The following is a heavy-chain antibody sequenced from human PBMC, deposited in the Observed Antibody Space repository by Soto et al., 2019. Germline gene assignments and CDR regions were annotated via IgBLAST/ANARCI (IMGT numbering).Heavy chain of an antibody. V-gene: IGHV2-5*02. Sequence: QITLKESGPPLVKPTQTLTLTCTFSGFSLTTSGVAVGWIRQPPGKALEWLALIYWDDDKRYSPSLKSSLTITRDTSETQVVLTMTTRDPVATATYYCAHRDYPGGFFDYWGQGVLVTVSS. CDR1: GFSLTTSGVA. CDR3: AHRDYPGGFFDY. J-gene: IGHJ4*02. CDR2: IYWDDDK. D-gene: IGHD2-8*02.